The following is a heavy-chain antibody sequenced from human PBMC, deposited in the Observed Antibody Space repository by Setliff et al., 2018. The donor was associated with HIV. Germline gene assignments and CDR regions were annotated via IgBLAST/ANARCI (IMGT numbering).Heavy chain of an antibody. CDR1: GFNFNSYA. V-gene: IGHV3-23*01. CDR2: VGAVGAPT. CDR3: AKVFDYGIGGFDI. D-gene: IGHD4-17*01. J-gene: IGHJ3*02. Sequence: GESLKISCAASGFNFNSYAMGWVRQAPGKGLEWVSTVGAVGAPTHYAESVKGRFTISKDNSKDTLYLQMSGLRDEDTALYYCAKVFDYGIGGFDIWGQGTLVTVSS.